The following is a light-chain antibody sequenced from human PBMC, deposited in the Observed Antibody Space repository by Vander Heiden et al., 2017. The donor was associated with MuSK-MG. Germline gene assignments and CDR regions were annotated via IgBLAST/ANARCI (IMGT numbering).Light chain of an antibody. CDR3: QQRGNWAKT. J-gene: IGKJ2*01. CDR1: QNISSF. Sequence: EIVLTQSPGTLSLSPGERATLSCRASQNISSFLAWYQQKPGQAPRRLIYDASNRDTGIPARFSGYGSGTDFTLTISSLEPEDVAVYYCQQRGNWAKTFGQGTKLEIK. CDR2: DAS. V-gene: IGKV3-11*01.